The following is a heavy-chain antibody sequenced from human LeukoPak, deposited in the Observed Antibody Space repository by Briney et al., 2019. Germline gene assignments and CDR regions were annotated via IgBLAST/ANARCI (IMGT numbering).Heavy chain of an antibody. Sequence: GASVKVSCKASGYTFTGYYMHWVRQAPGQGLEWMGWINPNSGGTNYAQKFQGWVTMTRDTSISTAYMELSRLRSDDTAVYYCARGQGTTVRGVTWFDPWGQGTLVTVSS. CDR1: GYTFTGYY. D-gene: IGHD3-10*01. CDR3: ARGQGTTVRGVTWFDP. CDR2: INPNSGGT. J-gene: IGHJ5*02. V-gene: IGHV1-2*04.